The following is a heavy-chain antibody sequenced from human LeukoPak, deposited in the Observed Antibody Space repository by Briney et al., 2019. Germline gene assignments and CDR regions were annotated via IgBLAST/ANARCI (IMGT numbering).Heavy chain of an antibody. J-gene: IGHJ3*02. V-gene: IGHV3-21*01. D-gene: IGHD3-22*01. CDR2: ISSSSYI. CDR3: ARDDRSLYDSSGYYYVGAFDI. CDR1: GFTFSSYS. Sequence: GGSLRLSCAASGFTFSSYSMNWVRQAPGKGLEWVSSISSSSYIYYADSVKGRFTISRDNAKNSLYLQMNSLRAEDTAVYYCARDDRSLYDSSGYYYVGAFDIWGQGTMVTVSS.